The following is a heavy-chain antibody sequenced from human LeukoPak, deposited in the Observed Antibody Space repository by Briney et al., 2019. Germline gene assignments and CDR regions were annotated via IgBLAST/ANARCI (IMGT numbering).Heavy chain of an antibody. D-gene: IGHD6-19*01. J-gene: IGHJ3*02. Sequence: GASVKVSCKASGYTFTDYYIHWVRQAPGQGLEWMGWINPNGGGTNYAQKFQGRVTVTRDTSISTAYMELSRLRSDDTAVYYCARVQGSGWSYDAFDIWGQGTMVTVSS. V-gene: IGHV1-2*02. CDR2: INPNGGGT. CDR3: ARVQGSGWSYDAFDI. CDR1: GYTFTDYY.